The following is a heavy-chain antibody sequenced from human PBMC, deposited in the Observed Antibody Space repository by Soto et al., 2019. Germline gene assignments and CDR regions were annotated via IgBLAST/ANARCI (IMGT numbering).Heavy chain of an antibody. CDR3: ASPIGGAVTTYDY. CDR1: GYSFTSYW. Sequence: PGESLKISCKGSGYSFTSYWISWVRQMPGKGLEWMGRIDPSDSYTNYSPSFQGHVTISADKSISTAYLQWSSLKASDTAMYYCASPIGGAVTTYDYWGQGTLVTVSS. J-gene: IGHJ4*02. CDR2: IDPSDSYT. V-gene: IGHV5-10-1*01. D-gene: IGHD4-17*01.